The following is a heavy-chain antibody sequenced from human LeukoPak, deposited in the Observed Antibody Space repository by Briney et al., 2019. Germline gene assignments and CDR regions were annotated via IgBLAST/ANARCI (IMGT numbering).Heavy chain of an antibody. CDR1: GFTFDNYA. V-gene: IGHV3-9*01. CDR3: AKAPYYYYGMDV. J-gene: IGHJ6*02. CDR2: ISGNSGSI. Sequence: GRSLRLSCAASGFTFDNYAIHWVRQAPGKGLEWVSYISGNSGSIGYADSVKGRFTISRDNAKNSLYLQMNSLRAEDTALYYCAKAPYYYYGMDVWGQGTTVTVSS.